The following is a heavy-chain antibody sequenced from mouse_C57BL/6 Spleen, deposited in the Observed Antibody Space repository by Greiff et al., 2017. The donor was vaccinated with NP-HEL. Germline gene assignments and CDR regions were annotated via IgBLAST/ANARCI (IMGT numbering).Heavy chain of an antibody. Sequence: QVQLQQPGAELVRPGSSVKLSCKASGYTFTSYWMDWVKQRPGQGLEWIGNIYPSDSETHYNQKFKDKATLTVDKSSSTAYMQLSSLTSEDSAVYYCARGLSYAMDYWGQGTSVTVSS. CDR3: ARGLSYAMDY. V-gene: IGHV1-61*01. D-gene: IGHD3-1*01. CDR1: GYTFTSYW. J-gene: IGHJ4*01. CDR2: IYPSDSET.